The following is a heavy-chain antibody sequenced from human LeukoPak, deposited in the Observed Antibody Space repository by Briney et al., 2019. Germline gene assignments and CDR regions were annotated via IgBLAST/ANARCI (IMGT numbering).Heavy chain of an antibody. CDR1: GGSISSGGYY. V-gene: IGHV4-31*03. CDR3: ARYGCPLCCSGGSCYKRGGSYYFDY. Sequence: SQTLSLTCTVSGGSISSGGYYWSWIRQHPGKGLEWIGYIYYSGSTYYNPSLKSRVTISVDTSKNQFSLKLSSVTAADTAVYYCARYGCPLCCSGGSCYKRGGSYYFDYWGQGTLVTVSS. D-gene: IGHD2-15*01. J-gene: IGHJ4*02. CDR2: IYYSGST.